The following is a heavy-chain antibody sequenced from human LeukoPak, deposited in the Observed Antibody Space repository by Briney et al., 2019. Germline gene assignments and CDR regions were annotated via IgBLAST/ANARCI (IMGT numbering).Heavy chain of an antibody. CDR1: GYSFTSYW. CDR3: ARQGPSPFYCSSTSCYTRYYYYYMDV. Sequence: GESLKISCKGSGYSFTSYWIGGGRQMIGKGLEWMGIIYPGDSDTRYCPSFQGQVTISADKSISTAYLQWSSLKASDTAMYYCARQGPSPFYCSSTSCYTRYYYYYMDVWGKGTTVTVSS. CDR2: IYPGDSDT. D-gene: IGHD2-2*02. J-gene: IGHJ6*03. V-gene: IGHV5-51*01.